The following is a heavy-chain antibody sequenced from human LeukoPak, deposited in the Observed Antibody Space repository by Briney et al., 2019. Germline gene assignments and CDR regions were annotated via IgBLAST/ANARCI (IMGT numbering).Heavy chain of an antibody. D-gene: IGHD1-14*01. CDR1: GFTFINYG. J-gene: IGHJ4*02. CDR3: ARDPDRSGFDY. V-gene: IGHV3-33*07. CDR2: VWYDGNNK. Sequence: PGTPLRLSCAASGFTFINYGMYWIRQAPGKGLEWVATVWYDGNNKYYADSVQGRFTISRDNSRNTLFLQMDSLRVEDTGLYYCARDPDRSGFDYWGQGTLVTVSS.